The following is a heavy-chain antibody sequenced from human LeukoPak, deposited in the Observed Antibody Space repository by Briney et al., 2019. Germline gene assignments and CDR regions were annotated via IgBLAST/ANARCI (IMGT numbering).Heavy chain of an antibody. CDR1: GGSISSGGDH. Sequence: PSETPSLTCTVSGGSISSGGDHWSWIRQPPGKGLEWIGEINHSGSTNYNPSLKSRVTISVDTSKNQFSLKLSSVTAADTAVYYCARGQWLDNYWGQGTLVTVSS. CDR2: INHSGST. V-gene: IGHV4-39*01. J-gene: IGHJ4*02. CDR3: ARGQWLDNY. D-gene: IGHD6-19*01.